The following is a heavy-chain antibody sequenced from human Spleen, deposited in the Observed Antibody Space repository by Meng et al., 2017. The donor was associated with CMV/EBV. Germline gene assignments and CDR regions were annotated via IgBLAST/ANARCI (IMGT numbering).Heavy chain of an antibody. CDR2: ISSPGSTI. D-gene: IGHD2-21*02. CDR1: GFTFSSYE. CDR3: ARENSDTYDAFDI. V-gene: IGHV3-48*03. Sequence: GGSLRLSCAASGFTFSSYEMNWVRQTPGKGLEWVAYISSPGSTIFYADSVKGRFTISRDNAENSLYLQMNSLRAEDTAVYFCARENSDTYDAFDIWGQGTKVTVSS. J-gene: IGHJ3*02.